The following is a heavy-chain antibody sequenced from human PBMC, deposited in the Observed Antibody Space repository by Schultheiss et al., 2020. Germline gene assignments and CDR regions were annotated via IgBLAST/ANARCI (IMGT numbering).Heavy chain of an antibody. CDR2: IYYSGST. CDR3: ARGTIVVVPAASRNWFDP. Sequence: SETLSLTCAVSGGSISSSNWWSWVRQPPGKGLEWIGYIYYSGSTYYNPSLKSRVTISVDTSKNQFSLKLSSVTAADTAVYYCARGTIVVVPAASRNWFDPWGQGTLVTFSS. D-gene: IGHD2-2*01. CDR1: GGSISSSNW. V-gene: IGHV4-4*02. J-gene: IGHJ5*02.